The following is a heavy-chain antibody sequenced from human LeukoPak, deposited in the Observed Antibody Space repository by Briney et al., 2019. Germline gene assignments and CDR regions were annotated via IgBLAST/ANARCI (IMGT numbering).Heavy chain of an antibody. Sequence: SVKVSCKASGYTFTSYYIHWVRQAPGQGLEWMGGIIPIFGTANYAQKFQGRVTITADKSTSTAYMELSSPRSEDTAVYYCARGPLEWLPLSADYYYYMDVWGKGTTVTVSS. D-gene: IGHD3-3*01. CDR3: ARGPLEWLPLSADYYYYMDV. CDR2: IIPIFGTA. CDR1: GYTFTSYY. J-gene: IGHJ6*03. V-gene: IGHV1-69*06.